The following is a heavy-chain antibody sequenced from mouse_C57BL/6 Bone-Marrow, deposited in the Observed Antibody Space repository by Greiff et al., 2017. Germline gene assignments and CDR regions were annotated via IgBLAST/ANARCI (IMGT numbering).Heavy chain of an antibody. Sequence: QVQLKQPGAELVRPGSSVKLSCKASGYTFTSYWMDWVKQRPGQGLEWIGNIYPSDSETHYNQKFKDKATLTVDKSSSTAYMQLSSLTSEDSAVYYCAREGYGSSPYFDYWGQGTTLTVSS. D-gene: IGHD1-1*01. J-gene: IGHJ2*01. CDR2: IYPSDSET. V-gene: IGHV1-61*01. CDR1: GYTFTSYW. CDR3: AREGYGSSPYFDY.